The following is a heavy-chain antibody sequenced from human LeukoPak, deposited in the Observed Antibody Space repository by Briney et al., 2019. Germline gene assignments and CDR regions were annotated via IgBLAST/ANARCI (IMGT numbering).Heavy chain of an antibody. CDR2: ISACNGNT. D-gene: IGHD2-15*01. Sequence: ASVKVSCKASGYTFTSYGISWVRQAPGQGLEWMGWISACNGNTNYAQKLQGRVTMTTDTSTSTAYMELRSLRSDDTAVYYCARIRCSGGSCYFGDYWGQGTLVTVSS. J-gene: IGHJ4*02. V-gene: IGHV1-18*01. CDR1: GYTFTSYG. CDR3: ARIRCSGGSCYFGDY.